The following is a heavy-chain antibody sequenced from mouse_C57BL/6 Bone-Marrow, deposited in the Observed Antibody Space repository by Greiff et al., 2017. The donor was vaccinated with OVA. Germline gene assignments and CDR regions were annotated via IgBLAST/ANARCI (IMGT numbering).Heavy chain of an antibody. CDR1: GYAFSSSW. CDR3: ARWGYDNDGWYFDV. V-gene: IGHV1-82*01. D-gene: IGHD2-4*01. CDR2: IYPGDGDT. J-gene: IGHJ1*03. Sequence: VQLQQSGPELVKPGASVKISCKASGYAFSSSWMNWVKQRPGKGLEWIGRIYPGDGDTNYNGKFKGKATLTADKSSSTAYMQLSSLTSEDSAVDFCARWGYDNDGWYFDVWGTGTTVTVSS.